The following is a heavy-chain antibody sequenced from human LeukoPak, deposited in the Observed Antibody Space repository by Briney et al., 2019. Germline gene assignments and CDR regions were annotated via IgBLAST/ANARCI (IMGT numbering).Heavy chain of an antibody. CDR2: ISYDGSNK. V-gene: IGHV3-30*04. J-gene: IGHJ6*02. D-gene: IGHD2-2*01. CDR3: ARGRGIVVVPAAIGSGMDV. CDR1: GFTFSSHL. Sequence: TGGSLRLSCAASGFTFSSHLMHWVRQAPGKGLEWVAVISYDGSNKYYADYVKGRFTISRDNSKNTLYLQMNSLRAEDTAVYYCARGRGIVVVPAAIGSGMDVWGQGTTVTVSS.